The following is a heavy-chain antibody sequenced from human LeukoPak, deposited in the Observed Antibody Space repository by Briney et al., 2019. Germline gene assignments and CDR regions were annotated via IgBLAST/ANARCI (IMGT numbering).Heavy chain of an antibody. CDR1: GFTFSNAW. Sequence: AGSPRLSCAASGFTFSNAWMSWVRQTPGKGLEWVGRIKSDGGTTDYAAPVKGRFSISRDDSKNTLYLQMNSLEAEDTAVYYCATDLGDYGDSLRCWGQGAQVTVSS. V-gene: IGHV3-15*01. CDR2: IKSDGGTT. D-gene: IGHD4-17*01. J-gene: IGHJ4*02. CDR3: ATDLGDYGDSLRC.